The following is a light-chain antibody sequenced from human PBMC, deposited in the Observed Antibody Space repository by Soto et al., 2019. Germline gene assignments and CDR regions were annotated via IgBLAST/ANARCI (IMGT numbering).Light chain of an antibody. CDR1: QSVRSN. CDR2: AAS. V-gene: IGKV3-15*01. Sequence: EIVMTQSPAALSLSPGERATLSCRASQSVRSNLAWYQQRPGQAPRLLIYAASIGATVVPARFSGSGSGTEFTLTISSLQSEDFAVYFCQQYNDWPWTFGQGTKV. CDR3: QQYNDWPWT. J-gene: IGKJ1*01.